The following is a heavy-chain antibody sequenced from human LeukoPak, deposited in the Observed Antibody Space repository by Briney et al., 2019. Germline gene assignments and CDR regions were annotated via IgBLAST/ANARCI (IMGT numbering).Heavy chain of an antibody. Sequence: PGRSLRLSCTASGFTFSNCCMHWVRQAPGKRLEWVAVFSYDGSDIYYGDSVKGRFTISRDISKNTLYLQMNSLRAEDTAVYYCVKEQSSGGYRVADYWRQGTLVTVSS. CDR2: FSYDGSDI. CDR1: GFTFSNCC. CDR3: VKEQSSGGYRVADY. V-gene: IGHV3-30*18. D-gene: IGHD6-19*01. J-gene: IGHJ4*02.